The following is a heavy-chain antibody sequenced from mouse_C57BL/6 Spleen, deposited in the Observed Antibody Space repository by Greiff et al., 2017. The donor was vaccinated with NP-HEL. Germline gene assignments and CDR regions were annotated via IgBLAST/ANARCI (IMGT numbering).Heavy chain of an antibody. J-gene: IGHJ1*03. D-gene: IGHD1-1*01. V-gene: IGHV5-4*01. CDR2: ISDGGSYP. CDR1: GFTFSSYA. CDR3: AREDTTVVATGYFDV. Sequence: EVMLVESGGGLVKPGGSLKLSCAASGFTFSSYAMSWVRQTPEKRLEWVATISDGGSYPYYPDNVKGRFTISRDNAKNNLYLQMIHLKSEDTAMYYGAREDTTVVATGYFDVWGTGTTVTVSS.